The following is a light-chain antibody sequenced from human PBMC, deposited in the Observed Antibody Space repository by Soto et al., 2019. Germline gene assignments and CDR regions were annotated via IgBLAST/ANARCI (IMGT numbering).Light chain of an antibody. Sequence: QSVLAQPASVSGSPGQSITISCTGTSGDVGISNFVSWYQQFPDKAPKLTIYDVSNRPSGVSNRFSGSKSGNTASLTISGLQAEDEAEYYCSSYTINTTYVFGTGTKVTV. CDR1: SGDVGISNF. CDR2: DVS. V-gene: IGLV2-14*01. CDR3: SSYTINTTYV. J-gene: IGLJ1*01.